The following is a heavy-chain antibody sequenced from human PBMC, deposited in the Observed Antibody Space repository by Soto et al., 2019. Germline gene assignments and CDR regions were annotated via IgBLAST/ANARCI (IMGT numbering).Heavy chain of an antibody. CDR3: ARFCTTCPTWGGYYYYYSGMDV. J-gene: IGHJ6*02. CDR2: IDSSGITK. D-gene: IGHD2-2*01. V-gene: IGHV3-48*03. Sequence: EVQLVESGGGLEQPGGSLRLSCTASGFNFSNYEMNWVRQAPGKGLEWVSYIDSSGITKYYADSVQGRFTISRDNAKNSLYLQMDSLRAEDTAVYYCARFCTTCPTWGGYYYYYSGMDVWGQGTTVTVSS. CDR1: GFNFSNYE.